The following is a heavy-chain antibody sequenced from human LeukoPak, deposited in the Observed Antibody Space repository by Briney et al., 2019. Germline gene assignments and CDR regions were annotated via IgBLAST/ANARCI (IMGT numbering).Heavy chain of an antibody. V-gene: IGHV3-74*01. CDR3: ARATLNTRNAFDI. D-gene: IGHD2-15*01. Sequence: GGSLRLSCAASKFTFSSYWMHWVRHAPGKGLVWVSRIKSDGSTTYYADSVKGRFTISRDNAKNTLYLQMDSLRAEDTAVYYCARATLNTRNAFDIWGQGTMATVSS. J-gene: IGHJ3*02. CDR2: IKSDGSTT. CDR1: KFTFSSYW.